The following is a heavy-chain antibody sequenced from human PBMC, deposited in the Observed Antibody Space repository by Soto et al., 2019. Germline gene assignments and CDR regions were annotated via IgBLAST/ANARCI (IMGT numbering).Heavy chain of an antibody. CDR2: INHSGRT. D-gene: IGHD3-3*01. V-gene: IGHV4-34*01. CDR3: ARAPYDFWSGRLRIPHYGMDV. CDR1: GGTFSGYY. J-gene: IGHJ6*02. Sequence: QVQLQQWGAGLLKPSETLSLTCAVYGGTFSGYYWSWIRQPPGKGLEWIGEINHSGRTNYNPSLRSRVTISVDTSKNQISLKLTSVTAADTAVYYCARAPYDFWSGRLRIPHYGMDVWGQGTTVTVSS.